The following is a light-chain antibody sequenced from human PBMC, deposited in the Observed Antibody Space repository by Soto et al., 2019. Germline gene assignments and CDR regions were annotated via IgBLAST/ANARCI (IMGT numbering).Light chain of an antibody. Sequence: IQMTQSPSSLSASVGDTVSITCRASQAIACHVSCYQQIPGKAPSVLIHAASTLQIGVTSRFSGSGSGTDLTLPISGLQAEDFETYHCQRIDTLPIFGGGTKVEI. CDR1: QAIACH. V-gene: IGKV1-9*01. CDR2: AAS. J-gene: IGKJ4*01. CDR3: QRIDTLPI.